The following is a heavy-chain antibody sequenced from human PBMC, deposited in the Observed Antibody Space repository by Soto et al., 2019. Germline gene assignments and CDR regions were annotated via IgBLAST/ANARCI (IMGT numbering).Heavy chain of an antibody. CDR2: TYYRSKWYN. CDR3: ARQVRIAVALVYYYYGMDV. V-gene: IGHV6-1*01. CDR1: GDSVSSNSAA. Sequence: PSQTLSLTCAISGDSVSSNSAAWNWIRQSPSRGLEWLGRTYYRSKWYNDYAVSVKSRITINPDTSKNQFSLQLNSVTPEDTAVYYCARQVRIAVALVYYYYGMDVWGQGTTVTSP. D-gene: IGHD6-19*01. J-gene: IGHJ6*02.